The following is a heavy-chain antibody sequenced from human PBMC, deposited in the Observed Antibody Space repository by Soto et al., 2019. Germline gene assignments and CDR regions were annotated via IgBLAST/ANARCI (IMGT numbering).Heavy chain of an antibody. CDR2: INPSGGST. V-gene: IGHV1-46*02. D-gene: IGHD5-18*01. CDR3: ARDGPNVDTAMVRYYYYMDV. J-gene: IGHJ6*03. Sequence: GASVKVSCKASGYTFNSYYMHWARQAPGQGLEWMGIINPSGGSTSYAQKFQGRVTMTRDTSTSTVYMELSSLRSEDTAVYYCARDGPNVDTAMVRYYYYMDVWGKGTTVTVSS. CDR1: GYTFNSYY.